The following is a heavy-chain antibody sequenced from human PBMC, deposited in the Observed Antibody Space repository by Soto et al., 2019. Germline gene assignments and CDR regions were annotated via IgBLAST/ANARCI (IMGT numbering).Heavy chain of an antibody. CDR2: MNPNSGNT. V-gene: IGHV1-8*01. J-gene: IGHJ3*02. CDR3: ARERNYDFWSGSMDI. CDR1: GYTFTSYD. D-gene: IGHD3-3*01. Sequence: ASVKGSCKASGYTFTSYDINWVRQATGQGLEWMGWMNPNSGNTGYAQKFQGRVTMTRNTSISTAYTELSSLRSEDTAVYYCARERNYDFWSGSMDIWGQGTMVTVSS.